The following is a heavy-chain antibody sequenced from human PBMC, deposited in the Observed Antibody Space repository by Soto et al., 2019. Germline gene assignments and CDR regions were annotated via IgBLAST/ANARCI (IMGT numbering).Heavy chain of an antibody. D-gene: IGHD3-3*01. CDR2: IYYSGST. CDR1: GSSISSGAYY. J-gene: IGHJ4*02. V-gene: IGHV4-39*01. Sequence: SETLSLTCTISGSSISSGAYYWAWIRQPPGKGLEWIGSIYYSGSTHYNPSLKSRVTISVDTSKDQFSLKLTSVTAADTAVYYCARFMEYWGQGTRVTVSS. CDR3: ARFMEY.